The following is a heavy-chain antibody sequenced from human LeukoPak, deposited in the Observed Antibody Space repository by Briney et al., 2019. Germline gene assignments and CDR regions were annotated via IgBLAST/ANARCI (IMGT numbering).Heavy chain of an antibody. CDR3: ARGRVLRYFDWLYYFDY. V-gene: IGHV3-30*02. D-gene: IGHD3-9*01. Sequence: QAGGSLRLSCAASGFTFSSYGMHWVRQAPGKGLEWVAFIRYDGSNKYYADSVKGRFTISRDNAKNSLYLQMNSLRAEDTAVYYCARGRVLRYFDWLYYFDYWGQGTLVTVSS. J-gene: IGHJ4*02. CDR2: IRYDGSNK. CDR1: GFTFSSYG.